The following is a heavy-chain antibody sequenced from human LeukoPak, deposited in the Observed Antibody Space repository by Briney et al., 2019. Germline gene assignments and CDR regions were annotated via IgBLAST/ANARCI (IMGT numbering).Heavy chain of an antibody. Sequence: PSETLSLTCAVSGGSISSSNWWSWVRQPPGKGLEWIGEIYHSGSTNYNPSLKSRVTISVDTSKNQFSLNLSSVTAADTAVYYCARHRSYYYGSGRAGGRTEIEYWGQGTLVTVSS. V-gene: IGHV4-4*02. CDR2: IYHSGST. D-gene: IGHD3-10*01. J-gene: IGHJ4*02. CDR3: ARHRSYYYGSGRAGGRTEIEY. CDR1: GGSISSSNW.